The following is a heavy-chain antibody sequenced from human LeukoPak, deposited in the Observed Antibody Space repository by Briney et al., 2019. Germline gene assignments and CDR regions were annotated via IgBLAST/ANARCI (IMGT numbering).Heavy chain of an antibody. CDR3: ARIQLDY. Sequence: ASVKVSCKASGYTFTSYGISWVRQAPGQGLEWMGWISAYNGNTNYAQKFQGRVTMTRDTSTSTVYMELSSLRSEDTAVYYCARIQLDYWGQGTLVTVSS. J-gene: IGHJ4*02. CDR1: GYTFTSYG. CDR2: ISAYNGNT. V-gene: IGHV1-18*01.